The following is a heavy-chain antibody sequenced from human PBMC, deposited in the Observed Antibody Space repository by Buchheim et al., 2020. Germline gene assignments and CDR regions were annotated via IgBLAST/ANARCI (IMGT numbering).Heavy chain of an antibody. CDR3: ARVKRWYSSSSSDYYYGMDV. J-gene: IGHJ6*02. CDR1: GGSISSSNW. D-gene: IGHD6-6*01. V-gene: IGHV4-4*02. CDR2: IYHSRST. Sequence: QVQLQESGPGLVKPSGTLSLTCAVSGGSISSSNWWSWVRQPPGKGLEWIGEIYHSRSTNYNPSLKSRVTISVDKSKNQFSLKLSSVTAADTAVYYCARVKRWYSSSSSDYYYGMDVWGQGTT.